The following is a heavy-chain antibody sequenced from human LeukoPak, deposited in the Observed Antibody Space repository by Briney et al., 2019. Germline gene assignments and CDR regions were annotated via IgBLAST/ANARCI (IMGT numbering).Heavy chain of an antibody. CDR3: AREFCSSTSCYTFGWFDP. Sequence: ASVKVSCKASGYTFTSYYMHLVRQAPGQGLEWMGIINPSGGSTSYAQKFQGRVTMTRDTSTSTVYMELSSLRSEDTAVYYCAREFCSSTSCYTFGWFDPWGQGTLVTVSS. V-gene: IGHV1-46*03. J-gene: IGHJ5*02. CDR1: GYTFTSYY. D-gene: IGHD2-2*02. CDR2: INPSGGST.